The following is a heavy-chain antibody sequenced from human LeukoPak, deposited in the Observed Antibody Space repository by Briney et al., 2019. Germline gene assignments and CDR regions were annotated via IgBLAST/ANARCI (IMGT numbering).Heavy chain of an antibody. CDR2: ISGSGGST. D-gene: IGHD6-19*01. Sequence: GGSLRLSCAASGFTFSSYAMSWVRQAPGKGLEWVSAISGSGGSTYYADSVKGRFTISRDNAKNSLYLQMNSLRAEDTALYYCAKDMRSGWYEEYFDYWGQGTLVTVSS. CDR1: GFTFSSYA. V-gene: IGHV3-23*01. J-gene: IGHJ4*02. CDR3: AKDMRSGWYEEYFDY.